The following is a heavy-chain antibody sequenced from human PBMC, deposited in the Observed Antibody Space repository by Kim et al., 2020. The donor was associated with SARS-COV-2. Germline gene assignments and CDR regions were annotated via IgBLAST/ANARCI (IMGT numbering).Heavy chain of an antibody. CDR2: IDPSDSYT. D-gene: IGHD2-2*01. Sequence: GESLKISCKGSGYSFTSYWISWVRQMPGKGLEWMGRIDPSDSYTNYSPSFQGHVTISADKSISTAYLQWSSLKASDTAMYYCARRGYCSSTSCWFDPWGQGTLVTVSS. V-gene: IGHV5-10-1*01. CDR1: GYSFTSYW. CDR3: ARRGYCSSTSCWFDP. J-gene: IGHJ5*02.